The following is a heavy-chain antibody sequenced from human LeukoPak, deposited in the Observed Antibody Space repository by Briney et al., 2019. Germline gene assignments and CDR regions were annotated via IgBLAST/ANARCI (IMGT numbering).Heavy chain of an antibody. J-gene: IGHJ5*02. CDR1: GFPFSHYG. Sequence: GGSLRLSCATSGFPFSHYGMHWVRQAPGRGLEWVAYVHTDGSKYYSDSVKGRFTISRDNSKNTLDLQMNSLTVEDTAVYYCARDLGQYYDTSDNWFDPWGQGTLVTVSS. CDR3: ARDLGQYYDTSDNWFDP. CDR2: VHTDGSK. V-gene: IGHV3-30*02. D-gene: IGHD3-22*01.